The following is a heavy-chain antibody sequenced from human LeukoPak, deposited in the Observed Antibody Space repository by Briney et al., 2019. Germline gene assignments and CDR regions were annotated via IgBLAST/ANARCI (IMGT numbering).Heavy chain of an antibody. D-gene: IGHD2/OR15-2a*01. Sequence: GGSLRLSCAASGFTFSSYATSWVRQAPGKGLQWVSAISGSGGSTYYADSVKGRFTISRDNSKNTLYLQMNSLRAEDTAVYYCAKVQTFADVSRHLGYWGQGTLVTVSS. CDR1: GFTFSSYA. CDR3: AKVQTFADVSRHLGY. CDR2: ISGSGGST. V-gene: IGHV3-23*01. J-gene: IGHJ4*02.